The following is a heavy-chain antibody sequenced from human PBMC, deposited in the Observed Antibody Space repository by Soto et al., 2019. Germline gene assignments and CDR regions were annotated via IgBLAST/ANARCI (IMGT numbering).Heavy chain of an antibody. Sequence: ASVKVSCKASGFTFTSSAMQWVRQARGQRLEWIGWIVVGSGNTNYAQKFQERVTITRDMSTSTAYMELSSLRSEDTAVYYCAAGLITMVRGVNHYFDYWGQGTLVTVSS. CDR1: GFTFTSSA. V-gene: IGHV1-58*02. CDR2: IVVGSGNT. J-gene: IGHJ4*02. D-gene: IGHD3-10*01. CDR3: AAGLITMVRGVNHYFDY.